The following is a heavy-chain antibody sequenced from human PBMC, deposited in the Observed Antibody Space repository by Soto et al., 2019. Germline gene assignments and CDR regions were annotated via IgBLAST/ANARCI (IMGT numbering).Heavy chain of an antibody. CDR3: AKEYCDSYRFFLPDY. Sequence: QVQLGQSGAEVKEPGASVKVSCKASGYTFTTFGISWVRQAPGQGLEWMGWIDPKNGNTKDAQKFQGRVTMTTDAYKSTAYMELRSLRSDGAAVYYCAKEYCDSYRFFLPDYWGQGALVTVSS. CDR2: IDPKNGNT. CDR1: GYTFTTFG. D-gene: IGHD3-16*01. V-gene: IGHV1-18*01. J-gene: IGHJ4*02.